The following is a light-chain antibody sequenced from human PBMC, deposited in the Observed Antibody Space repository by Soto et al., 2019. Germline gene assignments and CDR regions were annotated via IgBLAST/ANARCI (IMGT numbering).Light chain of an antibody. CDR1: LSIRVW. CDR2: NXS. CDR3: QQYKSDPLT. V-gene: IGKV1-5*01. Sequence: IQMTQSPSTLAASLGDRVTVSXRASLSIRVWFAWYQQQLGXAPKXXXDNXSSLERGGPSRLSGSGSATEFTLTISSLHPDYFATYYCQQYKSDPLTFGQGTRLEIK. J-gene: IGKJ5*01.